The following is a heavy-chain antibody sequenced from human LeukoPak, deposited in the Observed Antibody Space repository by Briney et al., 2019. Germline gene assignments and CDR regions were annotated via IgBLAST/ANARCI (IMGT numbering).Heavy chain of an antibody. CDR3: TRDMEYPGAGFDY. Sequence: SETLSLTCTVSGDSIRRSSYFWAWIRQSPGKGLEWIGSVYSSGSTYYNPSLRSQITISVDTSKNQFSLKLTSVAAADTAMYYCTRDMEYPGAGFDYWGQGIPVTDSS. V-gene: IGHV4-39*07. D-gene: IGHD3-3*01. J-gene: IGHJ4*02. CDR2: VYSSGST. CDR1: GDSIRRSSYF.